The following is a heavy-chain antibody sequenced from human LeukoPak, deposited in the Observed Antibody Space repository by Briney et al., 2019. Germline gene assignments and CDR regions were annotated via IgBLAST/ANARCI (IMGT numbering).Heavy chain of an antibody. V-gene: IGHV4-39*07. J-gene: IGHJ4*02. CDR2: IYYTGST. CDR1: GGSVSSSRYY. CDR3: ARQGYCSNGICYRYFDY. Sequence: PSETLSLTCPVSGGSVSSSRYYWGWIRQPPGTGLEWIGSIYYTGSTYYKPSLKSRVTISVDASKNQISLKLSSVTAADTAVYSCARQGYCSNGICYRYFDYWGQGTLVTVSS. D-gene: IGHD2-8*01.